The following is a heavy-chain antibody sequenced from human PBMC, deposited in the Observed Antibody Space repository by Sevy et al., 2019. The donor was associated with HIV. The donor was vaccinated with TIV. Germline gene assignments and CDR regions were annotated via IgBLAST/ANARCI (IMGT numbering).Heavy chain of an antibody. V-gene: IGHV3-66*01. J-gene: IGHJ4*02. D-gene: IGHD5-18*01. CDR2: IYSDETT. CDR1: GFSVNSNY. Sequence: GGSLRLSCAASGFSVNSNYMTWVRLAPGKGLEGVSVIYSDETTYHADSVKDRFTISRDNSKNMLYLQMSSLRAEDTAIYYCARGKSGYGYALNYWGQGTLVTVSS. CDR3: ARGKSGYGYALNY.